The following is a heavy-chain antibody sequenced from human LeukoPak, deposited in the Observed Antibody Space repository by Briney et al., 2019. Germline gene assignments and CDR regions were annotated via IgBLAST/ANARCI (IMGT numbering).Heavy chain of an antibody. J-gene: IGHJ4*02. CDR3: ARESRYSYGARYFDY. CDR2: ISAYNGNT. D-gene: IGHD5-18*01. Sequence: ASVKVSCKASGRTFTGYGISWVRQAPGQGLEWMGWISAYNGNTNYAQKLQGRVTMTTDTSTSTAYMELRSLRSDDTAVYYCARESRYSYGARYFDYWGQGTLVTVSS. CDR1: GRTFTGYG. V-gene: IGHV1-18*01.